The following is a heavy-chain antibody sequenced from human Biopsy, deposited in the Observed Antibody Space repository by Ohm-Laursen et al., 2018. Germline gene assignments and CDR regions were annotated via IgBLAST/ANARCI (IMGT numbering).Heavy chain of an antibody. CDR1: GGSISGYY. V-gene: IGHV4-59*01. J-gene: IGHJ4*02. Sequence: SETLSLTCSISGGSISGYYWNWIRQSPGKGLEWIGYIWSSGTTDYNPSLQSRVSMSLELSTDQFSLKVDPVTAADTAVYYCARVVGAATGFDQWGQGIPVTVSS. D-gene: IGHD1-26*01. CDR3: ARVVGAATGFDQ. CDR2: IWSSGTT.